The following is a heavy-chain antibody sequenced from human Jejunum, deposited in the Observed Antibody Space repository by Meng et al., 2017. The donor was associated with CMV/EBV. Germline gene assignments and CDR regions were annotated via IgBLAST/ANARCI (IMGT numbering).Heavy chain of an antibody. CDR2: ISSTSSTT. Sequence: SGFTFSSHSMNWVRQAPGKGLEWVSYISSTSSTTHSADSRKGRFTISRDNAKNSLYLQMSSLRGEDTAVYYCARNPPGKGFIDYWGQGTRVTVSS. J-gene: IGHJ4*02. CDR1: GFTFSSHS. D-gene: IGHD1-1*01. CDR3: ARNPPGKGFIDY. V-gene: IGHV3-48*04.